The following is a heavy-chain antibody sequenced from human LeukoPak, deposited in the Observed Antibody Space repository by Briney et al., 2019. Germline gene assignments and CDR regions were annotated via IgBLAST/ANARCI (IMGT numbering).Heavy chain of an antibody. Sequence: NPGESLKISCEGSGYNFTNYWIAWVRHMPGKGLEWIGIIYPAYSDTRYSPSFQGQVTISADKSISTAYLQWSSLKASHTAMYYCARSAAIAAAARRYSDYWGQRTLVTISS. CDR1: GYNFTNYW. J-gene: IGHJ4*02. CDR2: IYPAYSDT. D-gene: IGHD6-13*01. CDR3: ARSAAIAAAARRYSDY. V-gene: IGHV5-51*01.